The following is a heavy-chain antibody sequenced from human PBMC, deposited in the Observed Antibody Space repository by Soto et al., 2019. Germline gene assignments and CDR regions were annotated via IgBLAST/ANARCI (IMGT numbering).Heavy chain of an antibody. Sequence: WETLSLNCSVTAGSISSYYWTWIWQPPGKGLEWIGYIYYSGSTNYNPSLKSRVTISVDTSKNQFSLKLSSVTAADTAVYYCARIVAAAHLNGMDVWCQGTTVNVAS. J-gene: IGHJ6*02. V-gene: IGHV4-59*01. CDR1: AGSISSYY. D-gene: IGHD6-13*01. CDR3: ARIVAAAHLNGMDV. CDR2: IYYSGST.